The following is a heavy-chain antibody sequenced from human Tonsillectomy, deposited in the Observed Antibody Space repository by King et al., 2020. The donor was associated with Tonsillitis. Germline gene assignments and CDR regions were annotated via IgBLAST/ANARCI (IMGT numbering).Heavy chain of an antibody. CDR1: GFTFSYYS. Sequence: VQLVESGGGLVKPGGSLRLSCAASGFTFSYYSMNWVRQAPGKGLEWVSSISSSSTDIYYADSVKGRFTISRDNAKNSLYLQMNSLRAEDTSVYYCARGDYHDTSGFADYWGQGTLVTVSS. V-gene: IGHV3-21*01. CDR2: ISSSSTDI. D-gene: IGHD3-22*01. CDR3: ARGDYHDTSGFADY. J-gene: IGHJ4*02.